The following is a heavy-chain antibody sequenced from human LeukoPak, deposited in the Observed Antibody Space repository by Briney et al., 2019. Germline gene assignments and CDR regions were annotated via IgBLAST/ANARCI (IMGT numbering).Heavy chain of an antibody. Sequence: GGSLRLSCAASGFTFDDYGMSWVRQAPGKGLEWVSGINWNGGSTGYADSVKGRFTISRDNSKNSPYLQMNSLRAEDTALYYCAKEGPPEVGWANWFDPWGQGTLVTVSS. CDR1: GFTFDDYG. V-gene: IGHV3-20*04. D-gene: IGHD1-26*01. CDR2: INWNGGST. CDR3: AKEGPPEVGWANWFDP. J-gene: IGHJ5*02.